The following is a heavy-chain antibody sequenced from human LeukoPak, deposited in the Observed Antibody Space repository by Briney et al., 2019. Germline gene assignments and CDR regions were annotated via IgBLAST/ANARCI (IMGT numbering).Heavy chain of an antibody. CDR3: ARGEIGDFWSGYLAY. CDR1: GGSISSGGYY. D-gene: IGHD3-3*01. V-gene: IGHV4-31*03. J-gene: IGHJ4*02. Sequence: SETPSLTCTVSGGSISSGGYYWSWIRQHPGKGLEWIGYIYYSGSTYYNPSLKSRVTIPVDTSKNQFSLKLSSVTAADTAVYYCARGEIGDFWSGYLAYWGQGTLVTVSS. CDR2: IYYSGST.